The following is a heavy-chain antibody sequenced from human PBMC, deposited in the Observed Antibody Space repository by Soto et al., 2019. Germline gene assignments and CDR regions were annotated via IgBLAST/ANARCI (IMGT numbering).Heavy chain of an antibody. D-gene: IGHD6-13*01. Sequence: PGGSLRLSCAASGFTFRSFTINWVRQAPGKGLEWVSTISSNSAYIYYTDALRGRFTISRDNAKNSLHLQMNSLRAGDTAVYYCTRDASRDSSARGWFDPWGPGTLVTVSS. CDR1: GFTFRSFT. J-gene: IGHJ5*02. V-gene: IGHV3-21*01. CDR3: TRDASRDSSARGWFDP. CDR2: ISSNSAYI.